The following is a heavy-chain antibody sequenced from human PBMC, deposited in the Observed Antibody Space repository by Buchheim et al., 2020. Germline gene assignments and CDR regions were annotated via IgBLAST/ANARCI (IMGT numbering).Heavy chain of an antibody. V-gene: IGHV3-33*01. CDR1: GFTFSSYG. CDR2: IWYDGSNK. J-gene: IGHJ2*01. CDR3: ARDRDTIFGVITPGWYFDL. Sequence: QVQLVESGGGVVQPGRSLRLSCAASGFTFSSYGMHWVRQAPGKGLEWVAVIWYDGSNKYYADSVKDRFTISRDNSKNTLYLQMNSLGAEDTAVYYCARDRDTIFGVITPGWYFDLWGRGTL. D-gene: IGHD3-3*01.